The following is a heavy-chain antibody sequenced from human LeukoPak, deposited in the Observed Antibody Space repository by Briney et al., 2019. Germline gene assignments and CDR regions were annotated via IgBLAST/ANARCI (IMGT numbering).Heavy chain of an antibody. CDR2: IYYTGST. CDR1: GGSVTSGGFY. D-gene: IGHD3-10*01. Sequence: SETLSLTCSVSGGSVTSGGFYWGWLRQPPGRGPEWIATIYYTGSTYYNPSLNSRVTVSIDTSKNQFSLRLTSMTATDTAVYHCARHSGSGSLSRPFDPWGQGTLVTVSS. J-gene: IGHJ5*02. CDR3: ARHSGSGSLSRPFDP. V-gene: IGHV4-39*01.